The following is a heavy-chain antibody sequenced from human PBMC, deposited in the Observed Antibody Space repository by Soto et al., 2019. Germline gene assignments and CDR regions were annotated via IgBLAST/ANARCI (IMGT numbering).Heavy chain of an antibody. V-gene: IGHV4-34*01. CDR3: ARLLAWAAVP. CDR1: GGSVSGYY. CDR2: INHSGST. Sequence: QVQLQQWGAGLLKPSETLSLTCAVYGGSVSGYYWSWIRQPPGKGLEWIGEINHSGSTNYNPSLKSRVTISVDTSKNQFSLKLSSVTAADTAVYYCARLLAWAAVPWGQGTLVTVSA. D-gene: IGHD3-3*02. J-gene: IGHJ5*02.